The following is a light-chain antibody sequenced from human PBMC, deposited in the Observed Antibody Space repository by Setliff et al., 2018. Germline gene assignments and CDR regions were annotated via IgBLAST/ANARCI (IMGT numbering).Light chain of an antibody. V-gene: IGLV2-14*03. CDR1: SSDIGAYDY. J-gene: IGLJ1*01. Sequence: QSALTQPASVSGSPGQSITIYCIGSSSDIGAYDYVAWYQQHPGKAPKLMIYDVSHRPSGVSHRFSASKSGNTASLTISGLQVEDEADYYCSSYSTRTSLDVFGTGTKVTVL. CDR3: SSYSTRTSLDV. CDR2: DVS.